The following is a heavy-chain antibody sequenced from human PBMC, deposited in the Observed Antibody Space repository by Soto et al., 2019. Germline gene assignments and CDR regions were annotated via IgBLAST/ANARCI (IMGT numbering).Heavy chain of an antibody. V-gene: IGHV1-3*01. CDR2: INAGNGNT. D-gene: IGHD3-3*01. CDR3: ARVGGYYDFDY. CDR1: GYTFTSYA. J-gene: IGHJ4*02. Sequence: QVPLVQSGAEVKKPGASVKVSCKASGYTFTSYAMHWVRQAPGQRLEWMGWINAGNGNTKYSQKFQGRVTSTRDTPASTADRELSSLRSEDTAVYYCARVGGYYDFDYWGQGTLVTVSS.